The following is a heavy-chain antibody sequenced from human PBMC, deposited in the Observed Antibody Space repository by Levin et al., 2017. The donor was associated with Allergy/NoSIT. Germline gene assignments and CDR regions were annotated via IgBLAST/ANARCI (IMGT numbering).Heavy chain of an antibody. J-gene: IGHJ6*02. CDR2: ISGDDEK. CDR1: GFALSTSGVA. CDR3: AHSSLKLYYYYNGMGV. Sequence: ASGPTLVKPTQTLTLTCTFSGFALSTSGVAVAWVRQPPGKALEWLAFISGDDEKSFSPSLKSRLTITKDTSKNQVVLTMTSMHPADTATYFCAHSSLKLYYYYNGMGVWGQGTTVTVSS. V-gene: IGHV2-5*02.